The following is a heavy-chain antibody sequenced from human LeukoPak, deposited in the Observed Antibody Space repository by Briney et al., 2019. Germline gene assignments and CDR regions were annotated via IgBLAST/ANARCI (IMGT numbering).Heavy chain of an antibody. CDR3: ARQLEQPGNYYYGMDV. J-gene: IGHJ6*02. CDR2: FYTSENT. CDR1: GGSISSGTYY. Sequence: SETLSLTCTVSGGSISSGTYYWSWIRQPAGKGLEWIGRFYTSENTNYNPSLKSRVTISVDTSKNQFSLMLSSVTAADTAVYYCARQLEQPGNYYYGMDVWGQGTTVTVSS. V-gene: IGHV4-61*02. D-gene: IGHD1/OR15-1a*01.